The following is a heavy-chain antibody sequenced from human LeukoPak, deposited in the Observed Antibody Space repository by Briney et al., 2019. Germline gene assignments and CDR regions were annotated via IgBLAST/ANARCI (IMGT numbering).Heavy chain of an antibody. CDR1: GGSISSGGDY. CDR3: ARSILRYFAFAI. CDR2: IYYSAST. D-gene: IGHD3-9*01. J-gene: IGHJ3*02. Sequence: PSETLSLTCTVSGGSISSGGDYWGWIRQHPGKGLEWIGYIYYSASTYYTPSLKSRVPISVATSKTQFSLNLSSVTAAATAAYYCARSILRYFAFAIWGQGTMVTVSS. V-gene: IGHV4-31*03.